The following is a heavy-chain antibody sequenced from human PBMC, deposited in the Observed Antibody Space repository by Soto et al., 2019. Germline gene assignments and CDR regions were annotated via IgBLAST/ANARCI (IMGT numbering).Heavy chain of an antibody. CDR1: GVSVISYT. D-gene: IGHD2-21*02. Sequence: PSETLSLTCIVSGVSVISYTWSWVRQPANKGLEWIGRVFSSVSATYNPSLKSRVSISMDTPENRISLKLDSVTAADAGVYFCARDGMTTGDTWGPGTLVTVSS. CDR3: ARDGMTTGDT. V-gene: IGHV4-4*07. J-gene: IGHJ4*02. CDR2: VFSSVSA.